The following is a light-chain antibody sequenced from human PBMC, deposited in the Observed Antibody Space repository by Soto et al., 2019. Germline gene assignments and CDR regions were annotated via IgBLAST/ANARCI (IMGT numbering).Light chain of an antibody. V-gene: IGLV2-14*03. CDR3: SSYSSNNILSYV. Sequence: QSVLTQPASVSGAPGQSITISCTGTSNDVGGYKYVSWHQQRPGTAPKLIMFEVNNRPSGVSDRFSGSRSANTASLTISGLQAQDEADYYCSSYSSNNILSYVFGTGTKVTVL. CDR1: SNDVGGYKY. CDR2: EVN. J-gene: IGLJ1*01.